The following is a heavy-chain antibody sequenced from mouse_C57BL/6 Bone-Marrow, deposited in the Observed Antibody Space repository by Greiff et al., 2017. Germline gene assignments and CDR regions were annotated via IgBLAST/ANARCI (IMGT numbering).Heavy chain of an antibody. Sequence: QVQLQQPGAELVMPGASVKLSCKASGYTFTSYWMHWVKQRPGQGLEWIGEIDPSDSYTNYNQKFKGKSTLTVDKSSSTAYMQLSSLTSEDSAVYYCAREGNFYFDYGGQGTTLTGSS. V-gene: IGHV1-69*01. CDR2: IDPSDSYT. D-gene: IGHD2-1*01. CDR3: AREGNFYFDY. J-gene: IGHJ2*01. CDR1: GYTFTSYW.